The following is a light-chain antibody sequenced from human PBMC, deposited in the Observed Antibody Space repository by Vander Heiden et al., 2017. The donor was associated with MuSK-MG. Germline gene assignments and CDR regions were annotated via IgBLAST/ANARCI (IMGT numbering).Light chain of an antibody. CDR3: AAWDDSLTGLSV. J-gene: IGLJ1*01. Sequence: SVLTQPPAASVAPGQRVTIPGSGCSSNSGSNSVNWYQQLPATAPRLLIYNNSQRPSGVTYRFSGSKSGTSASLAISGLLSEDEADYYCAAWDDSLTGLSVFGSGTRFTVV. V-gene: IGLV1-44*01. CDR2: NNS. CDR1: SSNSGSNS.